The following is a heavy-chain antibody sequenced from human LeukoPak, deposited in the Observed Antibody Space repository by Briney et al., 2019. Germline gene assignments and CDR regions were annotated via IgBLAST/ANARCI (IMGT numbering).Heavy chain of an antibody. CDR1: GGTFSSYA. J-gene: IGHJ6*02. Sequence: SVKVSCKASGGTFSSYAISWVRQAPGQGLEWMGGIIPIFATANYAQKFQGRVTITADESTSTAYMELSSLRSEDTAVYYCARVYYYYDSSGYSYYYYGMDVWGQGTTVTVSS. V-gene: IGHV1-69*13. CDR3: ARVYYYYDSSGYSYYYYGMDV. CDR2: IIPIFATA. D-gene: IGHD3-22*01.